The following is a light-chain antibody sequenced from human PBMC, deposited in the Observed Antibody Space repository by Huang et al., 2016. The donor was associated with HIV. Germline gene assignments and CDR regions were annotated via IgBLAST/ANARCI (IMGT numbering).Light chain of an antibody. V-gene: IGKV1-33*01. CDR3: QQYGNFPLT. Sequence: DIQMTQSPSSLSASVGDRVTITCQASPDIRYYLSWYQQKPGKAPELLIYDASSVEMGVPSRFSGSGSGTEFTFTISSLEPEDFATYYCQQYGNFPLTFGGGTKVDIK. J-gene: IGKJ4*01. CDR1: PDIRYY. CDR2: DAS.